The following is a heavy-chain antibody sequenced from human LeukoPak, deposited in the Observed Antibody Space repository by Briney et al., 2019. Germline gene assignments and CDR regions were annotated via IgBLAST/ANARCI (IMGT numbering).Heavy chain of an antibody. D-gene: IGHD6-19*01. CDR1: GFTFSSYE. CDR3: ARDFNSSGWYWRGPLAFDI. CDR2: ISSSGSTI. V-gene: IGHV3-48*03. J-gene: IGHJ3*02. Sequence: PGGSLRLSCAASGFTFSSYEMNWVRQAPGKGLEWVSYISSSGSTIYYADSVKGRFTISRDNAKNSLYLQMNSLRAEDTAVYYCARDFNSSGWYWRGPLAFDIWGQGTMVTVSS.